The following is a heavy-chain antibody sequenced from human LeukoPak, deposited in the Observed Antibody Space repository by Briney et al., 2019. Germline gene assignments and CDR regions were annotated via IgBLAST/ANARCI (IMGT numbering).Heavy chain of an antibody. CDR1: GFTFRNSA. CDR2: ISDSGGKT. Sequence: GGSLRLSCAASGFTFRNSAMSWVRQAPGKGPEWVSAISDSGGKTYYSDSVKGRFTISRDNSKNTLYLQMNSLRGDDTAVYYCAKDRLVYDSWGQGTLVTVSS. J-gene: IGHJ4*02. CDR3: AKDRLVYDS. V-gene: IGHV3-23*01. D-gene: IGHD1-14*01.